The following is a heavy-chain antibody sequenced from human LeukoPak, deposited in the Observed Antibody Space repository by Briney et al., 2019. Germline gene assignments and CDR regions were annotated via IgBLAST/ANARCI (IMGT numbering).Heavy chain of an antibody. Sequence: ASVKVSCKASGYTFTSYDINWVRQATGQGLEWMGWMNPNSGNTGYAQKFQGRVTMTRNTSISTAYMELSSLRSEDTAVYYRARSWELRYGMDVWGQGTTVTVSS. J-gene: IGHJ6*02. CDR3: ARSWELRYGMDV. CDR2: MNPNSGNT. CDR1: GYTFTSYD. D-gene: IGHD1-26*01. V-gene: IGHV1-8*01.